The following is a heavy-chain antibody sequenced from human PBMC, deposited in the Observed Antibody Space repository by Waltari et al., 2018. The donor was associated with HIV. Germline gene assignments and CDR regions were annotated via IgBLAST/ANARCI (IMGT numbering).Heavy chain of an antibody. CDR1: GNTFSSYT. V-gene: IGHV1-69*02. CDR3: AGGKGYYGMDV. CDR2: IIPMLELS. Sequence: QVQLVQSGAEVKKPGSSVRVSCKASGNTFSSYTINWVRKAPGQGFEWIGRIIPMLELSNPAPKLQDRATIMADNSTNSAYMDLSSLTTEVTAVDYCAGGKGYYGMDVWGQGTTVTVSS. J-gene: IGHJ6*02.